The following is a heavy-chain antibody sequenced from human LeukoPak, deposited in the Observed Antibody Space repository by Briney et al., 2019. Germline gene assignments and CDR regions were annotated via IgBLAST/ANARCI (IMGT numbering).Heavy chain of an antibody. Sequence: PGRSLRLSCAASGFTFDDYAVHWVRQAPGKGLEWVSGISWNSGSIGYADSVKGRFTISRDNAKNSLYLQMNSLRAEDTALYYCAKDIRGSPGSFDYWGQGTLVTVSS. V-gene: IGHV3-9*01. D-gene: IGHD3-10*01. J-gene: IGHJ4*02. CDR2: ISWNSGSI. CDR1: GFTFDDYA. CDR3: AKDIRGSPGSFDY.